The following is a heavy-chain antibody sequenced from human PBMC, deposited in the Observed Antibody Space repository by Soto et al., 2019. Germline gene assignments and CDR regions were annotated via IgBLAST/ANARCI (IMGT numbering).Heavy chain of an antibody. J-gene: IGHJ4*02. CDR3: AKLPMIHWLPLRYYLDY. D-gene: IGHD3-22*01. V-gene: IGHV3-23*01. CDR2: ITGRRKTT. CDR1: GFTFSSYA. Sequence: PGGSLRLSWAASGFTFSSYAMSWVRQAPGKGLEWVSTITGRRKTTYYAASVKGRFTISRDNSKNTVYLQLNSLRAEDTALYFSAKLPMIHWLPLRYYLDYWGQGTLVTVSS.